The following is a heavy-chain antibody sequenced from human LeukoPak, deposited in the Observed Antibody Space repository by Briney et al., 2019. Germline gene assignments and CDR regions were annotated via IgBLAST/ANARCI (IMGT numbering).Heavy chain of an antibody. CDR3: AKDRSWHGLEY. Sequence: GGSLRLSCAASGLTFSSHAMHWVRQAPGKGLEWATLITYDGSTKYYADSVKGRFTISRDNSKNRLYLQMDSLRGEDTAVYYCAKDRSWHGLEYWGQGALVTVSS. V-gene: IGHV3-30*04. J-gene: IGHJ4*02. D-gene: IGHD3-16*02. CDR1: GLTFSSHA. CDR2: ITYDGSTK.